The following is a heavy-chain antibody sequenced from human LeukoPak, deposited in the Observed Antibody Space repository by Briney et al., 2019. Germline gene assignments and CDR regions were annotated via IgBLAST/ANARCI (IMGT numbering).Heavy chain of an antibody. CDR3: ARSPYSSSSSV. CDR1: GFTFSGFW. CDR2: INSDGSEG. D-gene: IGHD6-6*01. Sequence: GGSLRLSCAVSGFTFSGFWMSWSRQAPGKGLEWVASINSDGSEGYYADVVKGRFTISRDNAKNSLYLQINSLRAEDTAVYYYARSPYSSSSSVWGQGTMVTVSS. V-gene: IGHV3-7*03. J-gene: IGHJ3*01.